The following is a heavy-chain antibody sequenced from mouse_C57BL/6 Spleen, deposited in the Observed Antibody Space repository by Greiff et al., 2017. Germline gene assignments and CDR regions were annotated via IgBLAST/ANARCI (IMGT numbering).Heavy chain of an antibody. V-gene: IGHV5-17*01. CDR2: ISSGSSTI. Sequence: EVQLVESGGGLVKPGGSLKLSCAASGFTFSDYGMTWVRQAPEKGLEWVAYISSGSSTIYYADTVKGRFTISRDNAKNTLFLQMTSLRSEDTAMYYGARRGRCYAMYYWGQGTSVTVSS. CDR3: ARRGRCYAMYY. J-gene: IGHJ4*01. CDR1: GFTFSDYG.